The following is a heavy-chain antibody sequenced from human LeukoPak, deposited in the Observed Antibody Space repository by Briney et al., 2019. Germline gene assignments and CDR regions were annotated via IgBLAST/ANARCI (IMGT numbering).Heavy chain of an antibody. D-gene: IGHD3-10*01. J-gene: IGHJ4*02. CDR2: INPNSGGT. CDR3: ARALATMVRGVINY. V-gene: IGHV1-2*02. CDR1: GGTFSSYA. Sequence: WASVKVSCKASGGTFSSYAISWVRQAPGQGLEWMGWINPNSGGTNYAQKFQGRVTMTRDTSISTAYMELSRLRSDDTAVYYCARALATMVRGVINYWGQGTLVTVSS.